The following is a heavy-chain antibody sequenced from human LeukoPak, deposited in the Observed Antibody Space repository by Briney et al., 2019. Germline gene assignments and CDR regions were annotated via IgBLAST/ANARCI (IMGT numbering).Heavy chain of an antibody. Sequence: KASETLSLTCTVSGGPIDSYYWNWIRQPPGKGLEWIGYIYHSGSTNYNPSLKSRVTMSVDTSKSQFSLKLSSVTAADTAVYYCARETVTVGGAFDYWGQGTLVTVSS. V-gene: IGHV4-59*12. D-gene: IGHD1-26*01. J-gene: IGHJ4*02. CDR3: ARETVTVGGAFDY. CDR1: GGPIDSYY. CDR2: IYHSGST.